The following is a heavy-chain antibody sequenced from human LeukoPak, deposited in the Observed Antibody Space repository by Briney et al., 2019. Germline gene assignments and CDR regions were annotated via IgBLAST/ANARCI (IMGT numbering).Heavy chain of an antibody. CDR1: GGSISSYY. CDR3: ARGDSTAKGFDI. D-gene: IGHD6-13*01. J-gene: IGHJ3*02. Sequence: PSETLSLTCTVSGGSISSYYWNWIRQPPGKGLEWIAYIYYSGNTNYNPSLKSRVTISVDTSKNQFSLKLSSVTAADTAVYYCARGDSTAKGFDIWGQGTMVTVSS. V-gene: IGHV4-59*12. CDR2: IYYSGNT.